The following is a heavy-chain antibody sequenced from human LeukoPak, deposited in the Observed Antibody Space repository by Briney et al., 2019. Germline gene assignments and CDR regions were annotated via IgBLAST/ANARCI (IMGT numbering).Heavy chain of an antibody. CDR3: AREIDPGYSYGAFGP. V-gene: IGHV3-74*01. Sequence: GGSLRLSCAASGFTFSSNWMHWVRQAPGKGLAWVSRINEDGSTTNYADSVKGRSTIFRDNAKNTLYLQMNSLRAEDTAVYYCAREIDPGYSYGAFGPWGQGTLVTVSS. D-gene: IGHD5-18*01. J-gene: IGHJ5*02. CDR2: INEDGSTT. CDR1: GFTFSSNW.